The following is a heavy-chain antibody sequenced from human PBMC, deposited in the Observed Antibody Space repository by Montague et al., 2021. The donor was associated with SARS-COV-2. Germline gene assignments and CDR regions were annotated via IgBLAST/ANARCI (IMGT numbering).Heavy chain of an antibody. V-gene: IGHV4-34*01. CDR2: INQSGNT. D-gene: IGHD2-21*01. CDR3: ARGLMYIHRMVVIMTGASNWLDS. Sequence: SETLSLTCAVYGGSFSGYDWTWIRQSPGKGLEWIGEINQSGNTKYTPSLKSRVTISVDTSKNQFSLKLSSVTAADTAVYYCARGLMYIHRMVVIMTGASNWLDSWGQGTLVTVSP. J-gene: IGHJ5*01. CDR1: GGSFSGYD.